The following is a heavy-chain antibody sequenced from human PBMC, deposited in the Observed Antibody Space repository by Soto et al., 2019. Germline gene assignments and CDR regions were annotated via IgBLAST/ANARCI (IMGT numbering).Heavy chain of an antibody. D-gene: IGHD2-21*01. CDR1: GYSFTSYG. CDR2: ISTDNGNT. J-gene: IGHJ6*02. V-gene: IGHV1-18*01. Sequence: QVHLVQSGAEVRKPGASVKVSCKASGYSFTSYGISWVRQAPGQGLEWMGWISTDNGNTNYAHNLQGRVSMTIDPSTSIAYMELWSLGSDDRAVYYCARDVPDTSLFFYYYGMDVWGQGTTVTVSS. CDR3: ARDVPDTSLFFYYYGMDV.